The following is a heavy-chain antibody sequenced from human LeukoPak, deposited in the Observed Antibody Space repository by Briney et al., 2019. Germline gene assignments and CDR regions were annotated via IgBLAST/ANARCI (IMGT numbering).Heavy chain of an antibody. CDR1: GYSFTSYW. CDR3: ARSYDSSGYYFDY. Sequence: GESLKISCKGSGYSFTSYWIGWVRQMPGKGLEWMGIIYPGDSDTRYSPSFQGQITISADKSISTAYLQWSSLKASDTAMYYCARSYDSSGYYFDYWGQGTLVTVSS. V-gene: IGHV5-51*01. J-gene: IGHJ4*02. CDR2: IYPGDSDT. D-gene: IGHD3-22*01.